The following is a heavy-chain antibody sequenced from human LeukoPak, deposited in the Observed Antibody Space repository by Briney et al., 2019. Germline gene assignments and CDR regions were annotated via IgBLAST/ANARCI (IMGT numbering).Heavy chain of an antibody. CDR3: AKGNRYSYGCFDY. V-gene: IGHV3-23*01. CDR1: GFTFSSYA. J-gene: IGHJ4*02. D-gene: IGHD5-18*01. CDR2: ISGSGGST. Sequence: GGSLRLSCATSGFTFSSYAMSWVRQAPGKGLEWVSAISGSGGSTYYADSVKGRFTISRDNSKNTLYLQMNSLRAEDTAVYYCAKGNRYSYGCFDYWGQGTLVTVSS.